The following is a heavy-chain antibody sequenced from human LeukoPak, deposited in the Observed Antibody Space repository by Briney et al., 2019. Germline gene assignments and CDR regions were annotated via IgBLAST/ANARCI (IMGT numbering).Heavy chain of an antibody. CDR3: ARGNKGIVVVNDYFDY. V-gene: IGHV4-34*01. J-gene: IGHJ4*02. CDR1: GGSFSGYY. D-gene: IGHD3-22*01. CDR2: INHSGST. Sequence: KPSETLSLTCAVYGGSFSGYYWSWIRQPPGKGLEWIGEINHSGSTNYNPSLKSRVTISVDTSKNQFSLKLSSVTAADTAVYYCARGNKGIVVVNDYFDYWGQGTLVTVSS.